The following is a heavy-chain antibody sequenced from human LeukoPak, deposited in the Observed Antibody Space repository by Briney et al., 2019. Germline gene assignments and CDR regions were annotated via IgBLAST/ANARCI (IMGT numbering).Heavy chain of an antibody. CDR2: ITGSGGST. CDR1: GFTFSSYS. Sequence: GGSLRLSCAASGFTFSSYSMNWVRQAPGKGLEWVSTITGSGGSTYYADSVKGRFTISRDNSKNTLYLQMNSLRAEDTALYYCAKGVWADYWGQGTLVTVSS. CDR3: AKGVWADY. J-gene: IGHJ4*02. V-gene: IGHV3-23*01. D-gene: IGHD7-27*01.